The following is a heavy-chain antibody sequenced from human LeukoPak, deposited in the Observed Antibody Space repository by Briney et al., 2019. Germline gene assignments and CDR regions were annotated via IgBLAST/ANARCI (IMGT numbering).Heavy chain of an antibody. D-gene: IGHD3-9*01. J-gene: IGHJ4*02. Sequence: GRSLRLSCAVSGFTFSSYGMHWVRQAPGKGLEWVAVISYDGSNKYYADSVKGRFTISRDNSKNTLYLQMNSLRAEDTAVYYCAKDLTYYDILTGYSHWGQGTLVTVSS. CDR1: GFTFSSYG. CDR3: AKDLTYYDILTGYSH. V-gene: IGHV3-30*18. CDR2: ISYDGSNK.